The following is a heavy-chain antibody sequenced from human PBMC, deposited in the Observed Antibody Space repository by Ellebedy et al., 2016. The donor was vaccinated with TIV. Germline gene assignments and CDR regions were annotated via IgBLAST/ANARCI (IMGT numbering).Heavy chain of an antibody. CDR3: ARAFQYSSGWAVDY. V-gene: IGHV4-34*01. J-gene: IGHJ4*02. CDR1: GGSLSSDY. CDR2: INHSGST. D-gene: IGHD6-19*01. Sequence: MPSETLSLTSAVHGGSLSSDYWSWIRQSPEKGLEWIGEINHSGSTSYNPSLKSRVSISVDTPKQQFSLKLSSVTAADTAVYYCARAFQYSSGWAVDYWGQGTLVTVSS.